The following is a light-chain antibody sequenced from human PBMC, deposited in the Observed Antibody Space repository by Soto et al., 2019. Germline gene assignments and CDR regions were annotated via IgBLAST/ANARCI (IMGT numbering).Light chain of an antibody. Sequence: EIVLTQSPATLSLSPGERATLSCRASQRVSSYLAWYQQKPGQAPRLLIYDASNRATGIPARFSGSGSGTDFTLTIRSLEPEDFAVYYCQQRSNSTWTFGQGTKVEIK. V-gene: IGKV3-11*01. CDR2: DAS. J-gene: IGKJ1*01. CDR1: QRVSSY. CDR3: QQRSNSTWT.